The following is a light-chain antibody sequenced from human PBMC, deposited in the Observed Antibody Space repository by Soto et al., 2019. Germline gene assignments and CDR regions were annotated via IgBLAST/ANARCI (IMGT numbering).Light chain of an antibody. CDR1: QSVSSN. J-gene: IGKJ1*01. V-gene: IGKV3-15*01. CDR3: QQYNNWPLA. Sequence: EIVMTQSPATLSVSPGERATLSCRASQSVSSNLAWYQQKPGQAPRLLIYGASTRATGSPARFSGSGSGTEFTITISSLQSEDFAVYYCQQYNNWPLAFGQGNKVEIK. CDR2: GAS.